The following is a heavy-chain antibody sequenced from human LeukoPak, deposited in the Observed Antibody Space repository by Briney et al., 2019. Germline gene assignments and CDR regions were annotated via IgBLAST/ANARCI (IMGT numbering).Heavy chain of an antibody. CDR1: GFTFSSYW. Sequence: GGSLSLSCAVSGFTFSSYWMSWVRQAPGKGLGWVANIKQDGSEKYYVDSVKGRFTISRDNAKNSLYLQMNSLRAEDTAVYYCARDPYSSSWFDDAFDIWGQGTMVTVSS. J-gene: IGHJ3*02. D-gene: IGHD6-13*01. CDR2: IKQDGSEK. V-gene: IGHV3-7*01. CDR3: ARDPYSSSWFDDAFDI.